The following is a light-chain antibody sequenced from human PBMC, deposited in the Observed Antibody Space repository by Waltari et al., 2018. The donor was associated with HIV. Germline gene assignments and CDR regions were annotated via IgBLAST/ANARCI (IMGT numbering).Light chain of an antibody. CDR3: SSYTSSSTLV. CDR2: EVS. J-gene: IGLJ1*01. CDR1: SRYVGGYNY. Sequence: QSALTLPASVSGSPGQSITISCTGTSRYVGGYNYVSWYQQHPGKTPKLMIYEVSNRPSGVSNRCSGSKSGNTASLTISGLQAEDEADYYCSSYTSSSTLVFGTGTKVTVL. V-gene: IGLV2-14*01.